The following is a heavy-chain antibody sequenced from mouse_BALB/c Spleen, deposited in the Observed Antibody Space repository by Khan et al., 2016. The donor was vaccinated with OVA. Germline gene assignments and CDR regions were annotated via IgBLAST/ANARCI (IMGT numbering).Heavy chain of an antibody. V-gene: IGHV1-31*01. Sequence: VRLQQSGPELMKPGASVKISCKASGYSFTSYYIHWIIQSHGNSLEWIGYIDPFSGGSTYNQKFNDKATLTVDKSSSTAYLHLSNLTSEDSAVYYCTRHGYVAWFTYWGQGTLVTVSA. CDR2: IDPFSGGS. J-gene: IGHJ3*01. CDR1: GYSFTSYY. CDR3: TRHGYVAWFTY. D-gene: IGHD2-2*01.